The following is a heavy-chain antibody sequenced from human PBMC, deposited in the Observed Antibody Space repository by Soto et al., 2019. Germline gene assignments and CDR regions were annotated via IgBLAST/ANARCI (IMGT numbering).Heavy chain of an antibody. CDR2: IYYSGST. D-gene: IGHD3-3*01. CDR1: GGSISSYY. CDR3: AMTNYDFWSGLYYFDY. J-gene: IGHJ4*02. Sequence: PSETLSLTCTVSGGSISSYYWSWIRQPSGKGLEWIGYIYYSGSTNYNPSLKSRVTISVDTSKNQFSLKLSSVTAADTAVYYCAMTNYDFWSGLYYFDYWGQGTLVTVSS. V-gene: IGHV4-59*08.